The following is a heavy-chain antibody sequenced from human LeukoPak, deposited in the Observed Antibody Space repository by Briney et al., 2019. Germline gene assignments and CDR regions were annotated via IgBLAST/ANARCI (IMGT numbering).Heavy chain of an antibody. V-gene: IGHV6-1*01. CDR1: GDSVSRNSVA. Sequence: SQTLSLTCAISGDSVSRNSVAWNWIRQSPSRGLEWLGSTYYRSEWYKEYAASVRSRITISPDTSKNQFSLQLNSVTPEDTAVYYCARVEYFGSGSYRFDPWGQGTLVTVSS. CDR2: TYYRSEWYK. CDR3: ARVEYFGSGSYRFDP. D-gene: IGHD3-10*01. J-gene: IGHJ5*02.